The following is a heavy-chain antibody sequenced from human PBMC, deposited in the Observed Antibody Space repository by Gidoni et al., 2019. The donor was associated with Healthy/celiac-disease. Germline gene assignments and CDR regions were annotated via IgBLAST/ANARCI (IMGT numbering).Heavy chain of an antibody. CDR1: GYSFTSSW. CDR3: ARRAVTILYFDYGMDV. V-gene: IGHV5-51*01. D-gene: IGHD2-8*01. J-gene: IGHJ6*02. Sequence: EVQLVQSGAEVKNPGESLQISCKGSGYSFTSSWIGWVRQMLGNGLEWMGIIYPGDADTRYSPSFQGQVTISADKSISTAYLQWSSLKASDTAMYYCARRAVTILYFDYGMDVWGQGTTVTVSS. CDR2: IYPGDADT.